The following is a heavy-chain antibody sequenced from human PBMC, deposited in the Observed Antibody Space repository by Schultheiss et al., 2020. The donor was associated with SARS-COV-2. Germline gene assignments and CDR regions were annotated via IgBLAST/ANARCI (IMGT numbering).Heavy chain of an antibody. D-gene: IGHD2-2*01. CDR1: GFTFSSYG. V-gene: IGHV3-33*01. Sequence: GGSLRLSCAASGFTFSSYGMHWVRQAPGKGLEWVAVIWYDGSNKYYADSVKGRFTISRDNSKNTLYLQMNSLRAEDTAVYYCAREKPAATSGFDYWGQGTLVTVSS. CDR2: IWYDGSNK. CDR3: AREKPAATSGFDY. J-gene: IGHJ4*02.